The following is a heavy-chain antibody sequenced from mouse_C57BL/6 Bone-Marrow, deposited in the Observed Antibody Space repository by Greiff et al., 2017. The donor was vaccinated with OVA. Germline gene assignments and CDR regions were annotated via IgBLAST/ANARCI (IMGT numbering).Heavy chain of an antibody. D-gene: IGHD3-3*01. CDR3: AKRAGIRGYAMDY. CDR1: GFSLTSYG. V-gene: IGHV2-3*01. J-gene: IGHJ4*01. Sequence: VMLVESGPGLVAPSQRLSITCTVSGFSLTSYGVSWVRQPPGKGLEWLGVIWGDGSTNYHSALISRLSISKDNSKSQVFLKLNSLQTDDTDTYYSAKRAGIRGYAMDYWGKGTSVTVSS. CDR2: IWGDGST.